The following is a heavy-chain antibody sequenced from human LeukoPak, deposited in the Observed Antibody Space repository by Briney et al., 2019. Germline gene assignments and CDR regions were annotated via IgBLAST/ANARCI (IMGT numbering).Heavy chain of an antibody. D-gene: IGHD3-3*01. CDR2: ISSSSSYI. V-gene: IGHV3-21*01. CDR1: GFTFSSYS. CDR3: ARDRGGAYDFWSGYYTGYFDY. J-gene: IGHJ4*02. Sequence: GGSLRLSCAASGFTFSSYSMNWVRQAPGKGLEWVSSISSSSSYIYYADSVKGRFTISRDNAKDSLYLQMNSLRAEDTAVYYCARDRGGAYDFWSGYYTGYFDYWGQGTLVPVSS.